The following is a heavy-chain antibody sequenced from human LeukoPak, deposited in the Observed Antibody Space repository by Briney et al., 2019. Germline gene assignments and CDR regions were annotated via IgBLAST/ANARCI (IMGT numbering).Heavy chain of an antibody. V-gene: IGHV4-4*07. D-gene: IGHD6-13*01. Sequence: SETLSLTCTVSGGSISSYHWSWIRQPAGKGLEWIGRIYTSGSTNYNPSLKSRVTMSVDTSKNQFSLKLSSVAAADTAVYYCARDSRSTGLWFDPWGQGTLVTDSS. J-gene: IGHJ5*02. CDR3: ARDSRSTGLWFDP. CDR2: IYTSGST. CDR1: GGSISSYH.